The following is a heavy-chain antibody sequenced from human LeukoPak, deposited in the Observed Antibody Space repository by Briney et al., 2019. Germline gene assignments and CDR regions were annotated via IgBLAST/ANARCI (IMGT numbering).Heavy chain of an antibody. CDR2: ISSSSSNI. V-gene: IGHV3-21*01. J-gene: IGHJ5*02. D-gene: IGHD6-13*01. CDR1: GFXFSTYS. Sequence: PGGSLRLSCAASGFXFSTYSMNWVRQAPGKGLEWLSSISSSSSNIYYADSVKGRFTISRDNAKNSLYLQMNSLRAEDTAVYYCARAHIAAAYNWFDPWGQGTLVTVSS. CDR3: ARAHIAAAYNWFDP.